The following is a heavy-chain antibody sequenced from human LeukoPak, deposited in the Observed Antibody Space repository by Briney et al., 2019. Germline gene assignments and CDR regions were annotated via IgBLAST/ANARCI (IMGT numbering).Heavy chain of an antibody. V-gene: IGHV3-20*04. CDR1: GFTFEDHA. Sequence: RTGGSLRLSCAASGFTFEDHAMNWVRQVPGKGLEWVSGINGNGGSTGYADSVKGRFTISRDNSKNTLYLQMNSLRAEDTAVYYCAKERSGREGYFDYWGQGTLVTVSS. J-gene: IGHJ4*02. CDR3: AKERSGREGYFDY. CDR2: INGNGGST. D-gene: IGHD1-26*01.